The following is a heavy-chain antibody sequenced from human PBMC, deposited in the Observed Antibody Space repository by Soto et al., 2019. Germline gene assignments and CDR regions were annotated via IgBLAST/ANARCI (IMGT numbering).Heavy chain of an antibody. D-gene: IGHD2-2*01. J-gene: IGHJ5*02. CDR2: IYSGGST. CDR3: ARERGYCSSTSCDNWFDL. Sequence: EVQLVETGGGLIQPGGSLRLSCAASGFTVSSNYMSWVRQAPGKGLEWVSVIYSGGSTYYADSVKGRFTISRDNSKNTLYLQMNSLGAEDTAVYYCARERGYCSSTSCDNWFDLWGQGTLVTVTS. V-gene: IGHV3-53*02. CDR1: GFTVSSNY.